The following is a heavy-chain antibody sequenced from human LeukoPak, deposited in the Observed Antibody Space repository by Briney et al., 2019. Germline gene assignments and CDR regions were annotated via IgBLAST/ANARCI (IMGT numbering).Heavy chain of an antibody. CDR2: ISWNSGSI. Sequence: SLKLSCAASGFTFDDYAMHWVRQAPGKGLEWVSGISWNSGSISYADSVKGRFTISRDNAKNSLYLQMNSLRAEDTALYYCAKGRGYSYGYDAFDIWGQGTMVTVSS. CDR1: GFTFDDYA. V-gene: IGHV3-9*01. CDR3: AKGRGYSYGYDAFDI. D-gene: IGHD5-18*01. J-gene: IGHJ3*02.